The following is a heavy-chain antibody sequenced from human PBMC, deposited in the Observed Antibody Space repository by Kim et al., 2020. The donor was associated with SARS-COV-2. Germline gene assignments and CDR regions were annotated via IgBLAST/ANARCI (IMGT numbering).Heavy chain of an antibody. CDR3: ASSTSCPSCLYYYYGMDV. D-gene: IGHD2-2*01. J-gene: IGHJ6*02. V-gene: IGHV5-51*01. CDR2: IYPGDSDT. Sequence: GESLKISCKGSGYSFTSYWIGWVRQMPGKGLEWMGIIYPGDSDTRYSPSFQGQVTISADKSISTAYLQWSSLKASDTAMYYCASSTSCPSCLYYYYGMDVWGQGTTVTVSS. CDR1: GYSFTSYW.